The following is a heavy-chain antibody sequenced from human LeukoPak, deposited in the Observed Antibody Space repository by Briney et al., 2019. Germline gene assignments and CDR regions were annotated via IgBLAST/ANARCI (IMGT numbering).Heavy chain of an antibody. Sequence: SETLSLTCSVSGGSISSYSWSWIRQPPGKGLEWIGYIYYSGGTNYNPSLKSRVTISVDTSKNQFSLKLSSVTAADTAVYYCARDGPPDTYYYDSSGSKEIRAFDIWGRGTMVTVSS. V-gene: IGHV4-59*12. CDR1: GGSISSYS. J-gene: IGHJ3*02. D-gene: IGHD3-22*01. CDR2: IYYSGGT. CDR3: ARDGPPDTYYYDSSGSKEIRAFDI.